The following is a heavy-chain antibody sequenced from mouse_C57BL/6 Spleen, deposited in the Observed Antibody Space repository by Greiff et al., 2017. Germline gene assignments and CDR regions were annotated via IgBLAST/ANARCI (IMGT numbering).Heavy chain of an antibody. J-gene: IGHJ3*01. CDR1: GYSITSGYY. CDR2: ISYDGSN. Sequence: EVKLVESGPGLVKPSQSLSLTCSVTGYSITSGYYWNWIRQFPGNKLEWMGYISYDGSNNYNPSLKNRISITRDTSKNQFFLKLNSVTTEDTATYYCARDRGNYQAWFAYWGQGTLVTVSA. V-gene: IGHV3-6*01. CDR3: ARDRGNYQAWFAY. D-gene: IGHD2-1*01.